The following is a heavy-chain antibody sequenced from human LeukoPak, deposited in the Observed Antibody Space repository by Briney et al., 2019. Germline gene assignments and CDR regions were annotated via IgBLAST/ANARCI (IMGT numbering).Heavy chain of an antibody. V-gene: IGHV4-34*01. D-gene: IGHD6-13*01. CDR1: GGSFSGYY. CDR2: INHSGST. CDR3: ARGPQLVGHYYIDV. J-gene: IGHJ6*03. Sequence: SSETLSLTYAVYGGSFSGYYWSWIRQPPGKGLEWIGEINHSGSTNYNPSLKSRVTISVDTSKNQFSLKLSSVTAADTAVYYCARGPQLVGHYYIDVWGKGTTVTVSS.